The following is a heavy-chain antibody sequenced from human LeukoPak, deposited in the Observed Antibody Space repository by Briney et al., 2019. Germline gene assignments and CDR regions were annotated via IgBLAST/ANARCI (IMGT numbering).Heavy chain of an antibody. CDR1: GFTFSSYA. CDR3: AKAPSGYYYDSSGYYYFDY. J-gene: IGHJ4*02. V-gene: IGHV3-23*01. D-gene: IGHD3-22*01. CDR2: ISGSGGST. Sequence: GGSLRLSCAASGFTFSSYAMSWVRQAPGKGLEWVSAISGSGGSTYYADSVKGRFTISRDNSKNTLYLQMNSLRAEDTAVYYCAKAPSGYYYDSSGYYYFDYWGQGTLVTASS.